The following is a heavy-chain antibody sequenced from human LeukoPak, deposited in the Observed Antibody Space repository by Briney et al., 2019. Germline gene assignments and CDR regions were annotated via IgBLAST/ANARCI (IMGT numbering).Heavy chain of an antibody. J-gene: IGHJ6*03. V-gene: IGHV7-4-1*02. D-gene: IGHD6-13*01. CDR3: ARDGIAAAGTLSYYYYMDV. CDR2: INTNTGNP. Sequence: KPGASVKVSCKASGYTFTSYAMNWVRQAPGQGLEWMGWINTNTGNPTYAQGFTGRFVFSLDTSVSTAYLQISSLKAEDTAVYYCARDGIAAAGTLSYYYYMDVWGKGTTVTVSS. CDR1: GYTFTSYA.